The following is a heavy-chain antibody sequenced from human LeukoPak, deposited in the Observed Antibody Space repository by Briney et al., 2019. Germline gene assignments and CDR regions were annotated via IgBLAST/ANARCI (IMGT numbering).Heavy chain of an antibody. D-gene: IGHD2-15*01. CDR2: ISVSSSTI. CDR1: GFTFSTYS. Sequence: GGSLRLSCAASGFTFSTYSMNWVRQAPGKGLEWVSYISVSSSTIYYADSVKGRFTISRDTAKNSLNLQMNSLRDEDTAVYYCARDRCGSGGSCYTGYFDCWGQGTLVTVSS. J-gene: IGHJ4*02. V-gene: IGHV3-48*02. CDR3: ARDRCGSGGSCYTGYFDC.